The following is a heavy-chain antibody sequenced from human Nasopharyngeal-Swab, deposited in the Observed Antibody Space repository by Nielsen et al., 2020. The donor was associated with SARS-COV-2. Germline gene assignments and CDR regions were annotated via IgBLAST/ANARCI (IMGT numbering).Heavy chain of an antibody. V-gene: IGHV4-61*01. CDR1: GGSISSGSIRSYY. CDR3: SREVVGGLVDS. CDR2: FSYTGIT. J-gene: IGHJ4*02. Sequence: SETLSLTCTVSGGSISSGSIRSYYWRWIRQPPGKGLEWIVYFSYTGITNYNPSLKSRVTISVDMSKNQFYLKLSSVAAADTAVYYCSREVVGGLVDSWGQGTLVTVSS. D-gene: IGHD1-26*01.